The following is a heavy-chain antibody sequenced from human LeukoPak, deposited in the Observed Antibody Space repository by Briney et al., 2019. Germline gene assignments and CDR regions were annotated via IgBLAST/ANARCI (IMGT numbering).Heavy chain of an antibody. CDR3: ATGGWYFDY. CDR2: IYYSGGT. J-gene: IGHJ4*02. V-gene: IGHV4-59*01. CDR1: GGSISVYY. D-gene: IGHD6-19*01. Sequence: SETLSLTCTVSGGSISVYYWSWIRQPPGKGLEWIGYIYYSGGTNYNPSLKSRVTISVDTSKNQFSLKLSSVTAADTAVYYCATGGWYFDYWGQGTLVTVSS.